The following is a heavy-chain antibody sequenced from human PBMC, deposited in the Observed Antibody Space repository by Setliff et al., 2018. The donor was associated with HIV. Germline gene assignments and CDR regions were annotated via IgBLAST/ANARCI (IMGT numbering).Heavy chain of an antibody. V-gene: IGHV4-34*01. Sequence: TLSLTCAVYGGSLRGYYWSWVRQSPLKGLEWIGEISHTGNINYNTALSNRVTVSVDTSKNQFSLKLTSVTAADTAVYFCARLHLRVPPSIFDYWSPGTMVAVSS. CDR2: ISHTGNI. D-gene: IGHD2-2*01. CDR1: GGSLRGYY. J-gene: IGHJ4*02. CDR3: ARLHLRVPPSIFDY.